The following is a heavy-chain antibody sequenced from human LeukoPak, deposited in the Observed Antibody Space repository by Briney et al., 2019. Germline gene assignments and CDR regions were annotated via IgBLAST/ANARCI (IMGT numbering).Heavy chain of an antibody. J-gene: IGHJ6*03. CDR3: ARDRGYYDSSGYSPYYYYYMDV. D-gene: IGHD3-22*01. CDR2: ISAYNGNT. V-gene: IGHV1-18*01. Sequence: ASVKVSCKASGYTFTSYGISWVRQAPGQGLEWMGWISAYNGNTNYAQKLQGRVTMTTDTSTSTAYMELRSLRSDDTAVYYCARDRGYYDSSGYSPYYYYYMDVWGKGTTVTVSS. CDR1: GYTFTSYG.